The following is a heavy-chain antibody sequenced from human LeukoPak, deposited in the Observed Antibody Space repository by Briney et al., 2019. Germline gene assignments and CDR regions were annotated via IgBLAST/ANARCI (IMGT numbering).Heavy chain of an antibody. CDR2: IRYDGSNK. Sequence: GGSLRLSCAASGFTFSSYGMHWVRQAPGKGLEWVAFIRYDGSNKYYADSVKGRFTISRDNSKNTLYLQMNSLIAEDTAVYYCAKDPSITIFGVPITHFDYWGQGTLVTVSS. D-gene: IGHD3-3*01. CDR3: AKDPSITIFGVPITHFDY. CDR1: GFTFSSYG. J-gene: IGHJ4*02. V-gene: IGHV3-30*02.